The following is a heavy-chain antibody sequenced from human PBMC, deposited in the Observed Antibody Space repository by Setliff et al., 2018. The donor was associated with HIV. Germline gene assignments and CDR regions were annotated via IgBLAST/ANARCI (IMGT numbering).Heavy chain of an antibody. CDR2: INQDGSEK. J-gene: IGHJ6*03. Sequence: PGGSLRLSCAASRFPFSSYCMSWVRQAPGKGLEFVAYINQDGSEKYFLDSVKGRFTISRDNAKNSLFLQMGTLTAEDTAVYYCARKIDYYGSRSFYDQGYMDVWGKGTTVTVSS. V-gene: IGHV3-7*01. CDR3: ARKIDYYGSRSFYDQGYMDV. CDR1: RFPFSSYC. D-gene: IGHD3-10*01.